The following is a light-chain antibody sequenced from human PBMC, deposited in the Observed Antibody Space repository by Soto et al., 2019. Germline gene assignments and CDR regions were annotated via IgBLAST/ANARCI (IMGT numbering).Light chain of an antibody. V-gene: IGKV3-11*01. J-gene: IGKJ3*01. CDR1: QSVSSY. CDR2: DAS. CDR3: QPRSNWPPT. Sequence: EIVLTQYPATLSLSPGERSTLSCRASQSVSSYLAWYQQKPGQAPRLLIYDASNRATGITARFSGSGSGTDFTLTISSLEPEDFAVYYCQPRSNWPPTVGPGTQVEIK.